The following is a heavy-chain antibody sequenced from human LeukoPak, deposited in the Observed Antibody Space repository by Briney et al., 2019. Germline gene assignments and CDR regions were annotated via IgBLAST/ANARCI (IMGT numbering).Heavy chain of an antibody. D-gene: IGHD1-20*01. CDR3: ARRPLKNNYYFDY. J-gene: IGHJ4*02. CDR1: GGTFSSYA. V-gene: IGHV1-69*05. Sequence: ASVKVSCKASGGTFSSYAISWVRQAPGQGLEWKGGIIPIFGTANYAQKFQGRVTITTDESTSTAYMELSSLRSEDTAVYYCARRPLKNNYYFDYWGQGTLVTVSS. CDR2: IIPIFGTA.